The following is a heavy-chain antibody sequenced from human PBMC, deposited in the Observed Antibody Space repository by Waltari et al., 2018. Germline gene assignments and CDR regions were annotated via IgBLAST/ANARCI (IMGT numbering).Heavy chain of an antibody. V-gene: IGHV4-34*01. J-gene: IGHJ5*02. D-gene: IGHD4-17*01. Sequence: QVQLQQWGAGLLKPSETLSLTCAVYGGSFSGYYWSWIRQPPGKGLEWIGEINHSGSTNYNPSLKSRVTILVDTSKNQFSLKLISVTAADTAVYYCAADYGGLRENRNGFDPWGQGTLVTVSS. CDR3: AADYGGLRENRNGFDP. CDR2: INHSGST. CDR1: GGSFSGYY.